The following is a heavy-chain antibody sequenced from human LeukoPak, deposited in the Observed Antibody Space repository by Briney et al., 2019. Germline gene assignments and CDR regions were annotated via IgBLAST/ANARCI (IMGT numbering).Heavy chain of an antibody. V-gene: IGHV1-18*04. J-gene: IGHJ4*02. Sequence: GASVKVSCKASGYSFISYYIHWVRQAPGQGLEWMGWISTYNGNTNYAQKLQGRVSMTTDTSTSTAYMELRSLRSDDTALYYCARDFGYSYGYADYWGQGTLVTVSS. CDR1: GYSFISYY. CDR3: ARDFGYSYGYADY. CDR2: ISTYNGNT. D-gene: IGHD5-18*01.